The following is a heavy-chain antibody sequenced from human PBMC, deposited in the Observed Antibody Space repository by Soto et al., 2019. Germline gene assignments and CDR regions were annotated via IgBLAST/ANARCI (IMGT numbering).Heavy chain of an antibody. D-gene: IGHD6-13*01. J-gene: IGHJ4*02. CDR1: GDSINNYY. V-gene: IGHV4-59*01. CDR3: AKYRRTEAEGFTLDY. CDR2: IYYTGST. Sequence: SETLSLTCNVSGDSINNYYWSWIRQPPGKRLEWIGYIYYTGSTTYNPSLESRVTMSVDTSKNQFSLKLSSVNAADTAVYYCAKYRRTEAEGFTLDYWGRGTLVTVSS.